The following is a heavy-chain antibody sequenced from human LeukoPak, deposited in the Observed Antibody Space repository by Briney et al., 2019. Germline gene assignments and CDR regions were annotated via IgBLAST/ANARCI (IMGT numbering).Heavy chain of an antibody. Sequence: GSLRLSCAASGFTFSSYWMNWARQAPGKGLEWVASINHNGNVNYYVDSVKGRFTISRDNAKNSLYLHMSSLRAEDTAVYFCARGGGLDVWGQGATVTVSS. D-gene: IGHD3-16*01. V-gene: IGHV3-7*03. CDR3: ARGGGLDV. CDR1: GFTFSSYW. J-gene: IGHJ6*02. CDR2: INHNGNVN.